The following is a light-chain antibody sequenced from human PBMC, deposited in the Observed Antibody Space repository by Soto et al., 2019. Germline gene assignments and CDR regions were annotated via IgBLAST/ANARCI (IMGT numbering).Light chain of an antibody. CDR1: QSVSSSY. CDR3: QQYGSSGT. V-gene: IGKV3-20*01. J-gene: IGKJ1*01. Sequence: LVFTESPGTLSLSRVERATLSCRASQSVSSSYLAWYQQKPGQAPRLLIYGASNRATGIPDRFSGSGSGTDFTLTISRLEPEDFAVYYCQQYGSSGTFGQGTKVDIK. CDR2: GAS.